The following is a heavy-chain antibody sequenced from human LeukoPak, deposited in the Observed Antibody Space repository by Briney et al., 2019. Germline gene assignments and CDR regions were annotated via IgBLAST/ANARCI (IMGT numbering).Heavy chain of an antibody. CDR2: ISSSSSYI. CDR1: GFTFSSYS. Sequence: GGSLRLSCAASGFTFSSYSMNWVRQAPGKGLEWVSSISSSSSYIYYADSVKGRFTISRDNANNSLYLQMNSLRAEDTAVYYCARDMVRGGGDYWGQGTLVTVSS. V-gene: IGHV3-21*01. D-gene: IGHD3-10*01. J-gene: IGHJ4*02. CDR3: ARDMVRGGGDY.